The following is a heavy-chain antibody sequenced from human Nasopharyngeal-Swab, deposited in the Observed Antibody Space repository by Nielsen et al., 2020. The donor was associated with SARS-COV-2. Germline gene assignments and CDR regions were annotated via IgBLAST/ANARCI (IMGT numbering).Heavy chain of an antibody. CDR3: ARVVARPYVWGSYRSHDY. Sequence: SETLSLTCAVYGGSFSGHYWSWIRQAPGKGLEWIGEINHSGSANYNPSLKSRVTISVDTSKNQFSLKLSSVTAADTAVYYCARVVARPYVWGSYRSHDYWGQGTLVTVSS. D-gene: IGHD3-16*02. V-gene: IGHV4-34*01. J-gene: IGHJ4*02. CDR1: GGSFSGHY. CDR2: INHSGSA.